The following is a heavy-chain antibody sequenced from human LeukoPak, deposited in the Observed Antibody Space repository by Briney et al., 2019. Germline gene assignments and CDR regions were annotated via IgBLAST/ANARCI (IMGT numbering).Heavy chain of an antibody. CDR2: IDQSGST. CDR1: GGSFSGYY. Sequence: SETLSLTCAVYGGSFSGYYWSWIRQPPGKGLEWIGEIDQSGSTNYNPSLKSRVTISVDTSKNQFSLKLSSVTAADTAVYYCARQVDVGCSSTSCYGHGAFDIWGQGTVVTVSS. V-gene: IGHV4-34*01. J-gene: IGHJ3*02. CDR3: ARQVDVGCSSTSCYGHGAFDI. D-gene: IGHD2-2*01.